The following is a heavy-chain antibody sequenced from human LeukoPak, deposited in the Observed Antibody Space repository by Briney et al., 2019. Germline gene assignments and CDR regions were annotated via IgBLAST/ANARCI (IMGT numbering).Heavy chain of an antibody. CDR3: GRLARNAWYAIDY. D-gene: IGHD6-19*01. CDR1: DFTFSFYW. V-gene: IGHV3-7*01. CDR2: ILPDGSQK. J-gene: IGHJ4*02. Sequence: GGSLRLSCVASDFTFSFYWMTWVRQAPGKGLEWVANILPDGSQKYYVDSVKGRFTISRDNPKNSLYLQINSLRAEDTAVYYCGRLARNAWYAIDYWGQGTLVTVSS.